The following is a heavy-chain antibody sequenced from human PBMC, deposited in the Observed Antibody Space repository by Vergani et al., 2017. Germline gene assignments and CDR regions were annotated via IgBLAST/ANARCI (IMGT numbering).Heavy chain of an antibody. CDR3: VKDIAASGNYWYFDL. V-gene: IGHV3-9*01. Sequence: EVQLVESGGGLVQPGRSLRLSCAASGFTFDDYAMHWVRHAPGKGLEWVSVINWNRDSIAFADSVKGRITISRDNAKNSLYLQMNSLRAEGTALYYCVKDIAASGNYWYFDLWGRGTLVTVSS. J-gene: IGHJ2*01. CDR2: INWNRDSI. CDR1: GFTFDDYA. D-gene: IGHD6-13*01.